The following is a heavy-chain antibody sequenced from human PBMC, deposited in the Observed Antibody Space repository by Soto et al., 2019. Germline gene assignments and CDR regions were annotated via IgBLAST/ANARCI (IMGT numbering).Heavy chain of an antibody. Sequence: QPPGKGLGWIGEINHSGSTNYNPSLKSRVTISVDTSKNQFSLKLSSVTAADTAVYYCARAVPYYDFWSGYYGPPYGMDVWGQGTTVTVSS. CDR3: ARAVPYYDFWSGYYGPPYGMDV. J-gene: IGHJ6*02. V-gene: IGHV4-34*01. D-gene: IGHD3-3*01. CDR2: INHSGST.